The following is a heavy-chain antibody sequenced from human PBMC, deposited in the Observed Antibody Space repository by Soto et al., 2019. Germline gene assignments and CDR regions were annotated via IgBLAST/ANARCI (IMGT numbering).Heavy chain of an antibody. J-gene: IGHJ6*02. D-gene: IGHD3-10*01. Sequence: LSLTSAISGGYIMSFYWSWIRQPPGKGLEWIGYIYYTGSTNYNPSLKSRVTISVDTSKNQFYLPLSSVTAADSAVYYWARPSYYYGSGRFGIPVWGQGTTV. CDR3: ARPSYYYGSGRFGIPV. CDR2: IYYTGST. V-gene: IGHV4-59*01. CDR1: GGYIMSFY.